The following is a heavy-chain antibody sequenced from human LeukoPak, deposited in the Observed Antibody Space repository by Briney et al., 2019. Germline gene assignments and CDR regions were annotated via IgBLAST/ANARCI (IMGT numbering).Heavy chain of an antibody. CDR1: GDSISGSTYY. V-gene: IGHV4-39*01. Sequence: SETLSLTCTVSGDSISGSTYYWGWIRQPPGKGLEWIGTIHYTGSTYYNPSLKSRVTISVDTSKNQFSLKLTSATAADTAVYYCARPYSNYVGNDAFAIWGQGTMVTVSS. CDR2: IHYTGST. CDR3: ARPYSNYVGNDAFAI. J-gene: IGHJ3*02. D-gene: IGHD4-11*01.